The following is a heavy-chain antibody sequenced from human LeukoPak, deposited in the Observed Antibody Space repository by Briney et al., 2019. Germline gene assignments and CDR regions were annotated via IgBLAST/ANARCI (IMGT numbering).Heavy chain of an antibody. CDR3: ARRVRLGGGKDYFDY. CDR2: IYYSGST. V-gene: IGHV4-39*07. CDR1: GGSISSSSYY. Sequence: PSETLSLTCTVSGGSISSSSYYWGWIRQPPGKGLEWIGSIYYSGSTYYNPSLKSRVTISVDTSKNQFSLKLSSVTAADTAVYYCARRVRLGGGKDYFDYWGQGTLVTVSS. J-gene: IGHJ4*02. D-gene: IGHD4-23*01.